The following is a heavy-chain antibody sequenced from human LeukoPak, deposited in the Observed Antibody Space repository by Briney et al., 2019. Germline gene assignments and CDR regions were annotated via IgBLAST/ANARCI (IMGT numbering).Heavy chain of an antibody. V-gene: IGHV4-59*08. CDR1: PGSIRGFH. J-gene: IGHJ4*02. CDR3: AGPGYSSGWTPDY. Sequence: PSETLSLTCTVSPGSIRGFHLSWIRQPPGKGLEWIGYIYYNGSTNYNPSLKSRVTISVDTSKNQFSLKPNSVTPPDTAVYYCAGPGYSSGWTPDYWGQGTLVTVSS. CDR2: IYYNGST. D-gene: IGHD6-19*01.